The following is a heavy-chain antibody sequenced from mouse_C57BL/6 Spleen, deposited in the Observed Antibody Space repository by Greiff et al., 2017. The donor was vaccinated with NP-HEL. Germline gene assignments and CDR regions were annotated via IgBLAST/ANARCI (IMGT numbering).Heavy chain of an antibody. J-gene: IGHJ3*01. CDR1: GFTFSSYG. V-gene: IGHV5-6*01. CDR2: ISSGGSYT. CDR3: ARRTETAQATAWFAY. Sequence: VQLKESGGDLVKPGGSLKLSCAASGFTFSSYGMSWVRQTPDKRLEWVATISSGGSYTYYLDSVKGRFTISRDNAKNTLYLQMSSLKSEDTAMYYCARRTETAQATAWFAYWGQGTLVTVSA. D-gene: IGHD3-2*02.